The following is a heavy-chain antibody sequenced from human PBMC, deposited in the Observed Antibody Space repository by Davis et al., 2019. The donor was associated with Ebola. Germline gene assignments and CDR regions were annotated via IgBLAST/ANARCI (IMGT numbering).Heavy chain of an antibody. CDR2: INPNSGGT. Sequence: ASVKVSCKASGYTFTGYYMHWVRKAPGQGLEWMGWINPNSGGTNYAQKFQGWVTMTRDTSISTAYMELSRLRSDDTAVYYCARGRGIAAAGTVFYYYYGMDVWGQGTTVTVSS. CDR1: GYTFTGYY. CDR3: ARGRGIAAAGTVFYYYYGMDV. J-gene: IGHJ6*02. V-gene: IGHV1-2*04. D-gene: IGHD6-13*01.